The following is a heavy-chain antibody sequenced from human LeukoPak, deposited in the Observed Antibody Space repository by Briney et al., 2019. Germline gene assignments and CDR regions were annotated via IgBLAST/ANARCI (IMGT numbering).Heavy chain of an antibody. J-gene: IGHJ5*02. CDR1: GGSISGYY. CDR2: IYYSGRT. Sequence: SETLSLTCTVSGGSISGYYWSWIRQPPGKGLEWIGYIYYSGRTNYNPSLKSRVTISLDTSNNQFSLKLNSVTAADTAVYYCARAGSSVSGWVDLWGQGTLVTVSS. D-gene: IGHD6-6*01. V-gene: IGHV4-59*01. CDR3: ARAGSSVSGWVDL.